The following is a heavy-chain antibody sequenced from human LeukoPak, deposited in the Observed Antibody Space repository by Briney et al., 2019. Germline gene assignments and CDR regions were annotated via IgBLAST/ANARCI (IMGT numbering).Heavy chain of an antibody. D-gene: IGHD3-10*01. CDR3: AIRESSMARSH. V-gene: IGHV3-7*01. CDR2: INEDGSVQ. J-gene: IGHJ4*02. Sequence: PGGSLRLSSAASGFIFSDFWMNWVRLVPGKGLEWVANINEDGSVQDYVGSVRGRFTISRDNAKNSLYLHMNSVRVEDTAVYYCAIRESSMARSHWGQGTLVTISS. CDR1: GFIFSDFW.